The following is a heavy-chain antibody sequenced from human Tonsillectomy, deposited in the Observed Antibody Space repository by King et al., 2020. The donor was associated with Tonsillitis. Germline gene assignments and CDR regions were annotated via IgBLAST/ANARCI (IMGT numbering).Heavy chain of an antibody. CDR3: ARGKGSVANYYYYYMDV. J-gene: IGHJ6*03. CDR2: INPNSVGT. V-gene: IGHV1-2*02. Sequence: QLVQSGAEVKKPGASVKVSCKASGYTFTGYYMHWVRQAPGQGLEWMGWINPNSVGTNYAQKFQGRVTMTRDTSISTAYMELSRLRSDDTAVYYCARGKGSVANYYYYYMDVWGKGTTVTVSS. CDR1: GYTFTGYY. D-gene: IGHD2-15*01.